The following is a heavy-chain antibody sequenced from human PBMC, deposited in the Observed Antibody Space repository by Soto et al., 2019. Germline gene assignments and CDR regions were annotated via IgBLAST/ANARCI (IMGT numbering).Heavy chain of an antibody. J-gene: IGHJ5*02. CDR1: GGSISSGNYY. V-gene: IGHV4-30-4*01. CDR3: AGYGGNSVGNWFDP. CDR2: IYYSGNT. D-gene: IGHD4-17*01. Sequence: ASETLSLTCTVSGGSISSGNYYWSWIRQPPGKGLEWIGYIYYSGNTYYNPSLKSRITISVDTSKNQFSLKVNSVTAADTAVYYCAGYGGNSVGNWFDPWGQGTLVTVSS.